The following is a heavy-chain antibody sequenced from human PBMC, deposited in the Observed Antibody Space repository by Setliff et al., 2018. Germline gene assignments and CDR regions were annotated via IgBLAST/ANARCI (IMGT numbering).Heavy chain of an antibody. V-gene: IGHV1-46*01. Sequence: ASVKVSCKASGYTFTYRYLHWVRQAPGQGLEWMGIINPSGGSTSYAQKFQGRVTMTRDTSTSTVYMELSSLRSEDTAVYYCARVDTAMASSFDYWGQGTLVTVSS. CDR3: ARVDTAMASSFDY. J-gene: IGHJ4*02. D-gene: IGHD5-18*01. CDR1: GYTFTYRY. CDR2: INPSGGST.